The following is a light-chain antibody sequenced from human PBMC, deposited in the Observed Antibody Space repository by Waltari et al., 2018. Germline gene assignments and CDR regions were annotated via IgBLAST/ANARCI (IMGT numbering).Light chain of an antibody. Sequence: DIMMTQSPDALTVSPGERATVNCKSSQSLLYRSNDKSYLAWFQQRPGQPPKLLIYWASTRDSGVPVRFIGSGSETDFTLTISSLQPEDAAVYYCQQYYTTPQTFGQGTKVEIK. CDR3: QQYYTTPQT. CDR2: WAS. J-gene: IGKJ2*01. CDR1: QSLLYRSNDKSY. V-gene: IGKV4-1*01.